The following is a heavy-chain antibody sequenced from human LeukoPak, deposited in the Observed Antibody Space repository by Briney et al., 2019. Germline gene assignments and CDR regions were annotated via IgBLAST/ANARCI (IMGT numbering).Heavy chain of an antibody. J-gene: IGHJ6*02. Sequence: GGSLRLSCAASGFTFSDYYMSWIRQAPGKGLEWVSYISSSGSTIYYADSVKGRFTVSRDNAKNSLYLQMNSLRAEDTAVYYCARIMPPYYYYCGMDVWGQGTTVTVSS. D-gene: IGHD2-2*01. CDR1: GFTFSDYY. CDR2: ISSSGSTI. CDR3: ARIMPPYYYYCGMDV. V-gene: IGHV3-11*04.